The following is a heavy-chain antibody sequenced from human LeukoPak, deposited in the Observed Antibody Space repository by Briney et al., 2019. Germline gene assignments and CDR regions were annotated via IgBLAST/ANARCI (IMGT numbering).Heavy chain of an antibody. Sequence: PGGSLRLSCAASGFTFSSYWMHWVRQAPGKGLVWASRINSDGSSTNYADSVKGRFIISRDNAKNTLYLQMNSLRAEDTAVYYCARARLMNWFDPWGLGTLVTVSS. J-gene: IGHJ5*02. CDR2: INSDGSST. D-gene: IGHD2-8*01. CDR3: ARARLMNWFDP. CDR1: GFTFSSYW. V-gene: IGHV3-74*01.